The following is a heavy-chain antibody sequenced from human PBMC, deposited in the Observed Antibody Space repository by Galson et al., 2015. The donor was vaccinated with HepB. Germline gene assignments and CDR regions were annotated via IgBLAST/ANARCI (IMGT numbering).Heavy chain of an antibody. Sequence: QSGAEVKKPGESLKISCKGSEYTFTGYWIGWVRQMPGKGLEGMGIIYPGDSDTRYSPSFQGQVTISADQSISTSYLQWSSLKASDTAMYYCVRREISSWEFDYWGQGTLLTVSS. J-gene: IGHJ4*02. V-gene: IGHV5-51*01. CDR1: EYTFTGYW. CDR2: IYPGDSDT. CDR3: VRREISSWEFDY. D-gene: IGHD6-13*01.